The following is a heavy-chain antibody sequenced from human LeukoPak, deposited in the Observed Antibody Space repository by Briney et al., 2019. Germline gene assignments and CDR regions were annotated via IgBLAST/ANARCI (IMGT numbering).Heavy chain of an antibody. J-gene: IGHJ4*02. CDR2: IYSGDNT. CDR3: ARARFGESGYDY. D-gene: IGHD5-12*01. V-gene: IGHV3-66*01. CDR1: GFTVSTNY. Sequence: HTGGSLRLSCAASGFTVSTNYMSWVRQAPGKGLEWVSVIYSGDNTYYADSVKGRFTISRDISKNTLYLQMNSLRAEDTAVYYCARARFGESGYDYWGQGTLVTVSS.